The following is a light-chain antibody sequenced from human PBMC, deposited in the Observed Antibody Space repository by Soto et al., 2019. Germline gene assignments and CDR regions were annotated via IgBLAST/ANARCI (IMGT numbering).Light chain of an antibody. CDR3: QQYNSYSGT. CDR1: QSISSW. CDR2: DAS. J-gene: IGKJ1*01. V-gene: IGKV1-5*01. Sequence: DIQMTQSPSTLSASVGDRVTITCRASQSISSWLAWYQQKPGKAPKLLIYDASSLESGVPSRISGSGSGTEFTPTISSLQPDDLATYYCQQYNSYSGTFGQGTKVEIK.